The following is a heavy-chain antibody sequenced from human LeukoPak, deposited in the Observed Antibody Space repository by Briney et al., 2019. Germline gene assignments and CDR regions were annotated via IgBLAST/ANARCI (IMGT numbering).Heavy chain of an antibody. D-gene: IGHD6-13*01. CDR2: ISSSSSTI. J-gene: IGHJ3*02. CDR1: GFNFTSYS. Sequence: GGSLRLSCAASGFNFTSYSMHWVRQAPGKGREWVSYISSSSSTIYYADPVKGRFTISRDNAKNSLYLQMNSLRAEDTAVYYCARESSSSWYRSDAFDIWGQGTMVTVSS. V-gene: IGHV3-48*01. CDR3: ARESSSSWYRSDAFDI.